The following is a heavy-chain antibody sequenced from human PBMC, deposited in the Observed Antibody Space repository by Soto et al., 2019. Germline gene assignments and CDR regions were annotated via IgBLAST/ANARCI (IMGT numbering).Heavy chain of an antibody. Sequence: GGSLRLSCAASGFTFSNAWMSWVRQAPGKGLEWVGRIKSKTDGGTTDYAAPVKGRFTISRDDSKNTLYLQMNSLKTEDTAVYYCAKLHYYGSRHFALAKWGQGNLVTVPS. J-gene: IGHJ4*03. CDR1: GFTFSNAW. D-gene: IGHD3-10*01. CDR3: AKLHYYGSRHFALAK. CDR2: IKSKTDGGTT. V-gene: IGHV3-15*01.